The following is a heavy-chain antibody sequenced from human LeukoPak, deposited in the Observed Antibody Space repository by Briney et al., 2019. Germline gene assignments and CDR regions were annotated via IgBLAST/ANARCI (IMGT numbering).Heavy chain of an antibody. D-gene: IGHD3-10*01. CDR3: ASQYYYGSGGYSY. J-gene: IGHJ4*02. CDR1: GGTFSSYA. CDR2: IIPIFGTA. Sequence: ASVKVSCKASGGTFSSYAISWVRQAPGQGLEWMGGIIPIFGTANYAQKFQGRVTITADKSTSTAYMELSSLRSEDTAVYYCASQYYYGSGGYSYWGQGTLVTVSS. V-gene: IGHV1-69*06.